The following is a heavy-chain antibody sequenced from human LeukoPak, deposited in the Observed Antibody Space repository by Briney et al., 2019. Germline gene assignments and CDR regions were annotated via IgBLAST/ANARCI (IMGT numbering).Heavy chain of an antibody. CDR1: GGTFSSYA. V-gene: IGHV1-69*01. CDR3: ARDRYYYDSSGYYGGHFDY. J-gene: IGHJ4*02. CDR2: IIPIFGTA. Sequence: GSSVKVSCKASGGTFSSYAISWVRQAPGQGLEWMGGIIPIFGTANYAQKFQGRVTITADESTSTAYMELSSLRSEDTAVYYCARDRYYYDSSGYYGGHFDYWGQGTLVTVSS. D-gene: IGHD3-22*01.